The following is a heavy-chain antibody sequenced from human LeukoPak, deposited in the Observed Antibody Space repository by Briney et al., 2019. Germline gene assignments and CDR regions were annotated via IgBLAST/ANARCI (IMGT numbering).Heavy chain of an antibody. V-gene: IGHV4-34*01. D-gene: IGHD2-15*01. CDR1: GGSFSGYY. CDR3: ARGEVVVVVAATLSHFDY. Sequence: SETLSLTCAVYGGSFSGYYWSWIRQPPGKGLEWIGEINHSGSTNYNPSLKSRVTISVDTSKNQFSLKLSSVTAADTAVYYCARGEVVVVVAATLSHFDYWGQGTLVTVSS. J-gene: IGHJ4*02. CDR2: INHSGST.